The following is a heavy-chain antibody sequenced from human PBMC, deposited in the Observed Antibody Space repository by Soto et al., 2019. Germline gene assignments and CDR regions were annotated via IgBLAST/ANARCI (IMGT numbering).Heavy chain of an antibody. CDR3: ARVYYPVYYSTHFDY. J-gene: IGHJ4*02. D-gene: IGHD3-22*01. Sequence: HPGGSLRLSCAASGFTFSSYWMSWVRQAPGKGLEWVANIKQDRSEKYYVDSVNGRFTISRDNAKNSLYLQMNSLRAEDTAVDYCARVYYPVYYSTHFDYWGQGTLVTVSS. CDR1: GFTFSSYW. V-gene: IGHV3-7*01. CDR2: IKQDRSEK.